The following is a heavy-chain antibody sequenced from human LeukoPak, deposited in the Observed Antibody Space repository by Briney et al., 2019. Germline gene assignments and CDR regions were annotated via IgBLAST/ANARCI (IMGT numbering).Heavy chain of an antibody. CDR1: GGSISSGGYY. CDR3: AREYRGLSSSSCWFDP. Sequence: ASETLSLTCTVSGGSISSGGYYWNWIRQHPGKGLEWIGYIYHSGSTYYNPSLKSRVTISVDRSKNQFSLKLSSVTAADTAVYYCAREYRGLSSSSCWFDPWGQGTLVTVSS. D-gene: IGHD6-6*01. J-gene: IGHJ5*02. CDR2: IYHSGST. V-gene: IGHV4-30-2*01.